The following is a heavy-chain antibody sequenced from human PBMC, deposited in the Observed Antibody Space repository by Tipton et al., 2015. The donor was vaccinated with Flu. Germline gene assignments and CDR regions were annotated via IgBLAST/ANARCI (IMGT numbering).Heavy chain of an antibody. CDR3: ARVGTIGWYYLDS. V-gene: IGHV1-18*01. CDR1: GYTFTSYG. J-gene: IGHJ4*02. D-gene: IGHD6-19*01. Sequence: QLVQSGAEVKKPGASVKVSCKASGYTFTSYGITWVRQAPGQGLEWMGWIGPYNGNTNYAQKLKGRVTMTTDTYTNSASMELRSLRSDDTAVYYCARVGTIGWYYLDSWGQGTLVTVSS. CDR2: IGPYNGNT.